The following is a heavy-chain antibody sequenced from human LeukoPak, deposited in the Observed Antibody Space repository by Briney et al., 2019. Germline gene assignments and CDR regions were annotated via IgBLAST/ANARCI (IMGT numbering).Heavy chain of an antibody. J-gene: IGHJ4*02. Sequence: ASVKVSCQASGYTFTRYYMHWVRQAPGQGLEWMGWINPNSGGTNYAQKFQGRVTMTRDTSISTAYMELSRLRSDDTAVYYCARDLRSDDFWSGYVKDWGQGTLVTVSS. CDR1: GYTFTRYY. V-gene: IGHV1-2*02. CDR2: INPNSGGT. CDR3: ARDLRSDDFWSGYVKD. D-gene: IGHD3-3*01.